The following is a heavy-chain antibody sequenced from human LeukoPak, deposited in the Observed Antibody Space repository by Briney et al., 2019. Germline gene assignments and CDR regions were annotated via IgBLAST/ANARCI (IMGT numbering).Heavy chain of an antibody. J-gene: IGHJ4*02. Sequence: SETLSLTCTVSGGSISSYYWSWIRQPAGKGLEWIGRINTSGNTNYNPSLKSRVTISVDTSKNQFSLKLSSVTAADTAVYYCARGSSYGRFFYWGQGTLVTVSS. V-gene: IGHV4-4*07. CDR2: INTSGNT. D-gene: IGHD5-18*01. CDR3: ARGSSYGRFFY. CDR1: GGSISSYY.